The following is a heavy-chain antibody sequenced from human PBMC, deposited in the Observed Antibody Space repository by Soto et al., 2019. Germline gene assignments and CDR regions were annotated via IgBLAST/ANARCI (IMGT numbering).Heavy chain of an antibody. CDR2: IIPICGTA. J-gene: IGHJ6*02. D-gene: IGHD2-2*01. CDR3: ARVPKVVPAAMGEGTDSYYYYYGMDV. V-gene: IGHV1-69*01. Sequence: QVQLVQSGAEVKKPGSSVKVSCKASGGTFSSYAISWLRQAPGQGLEWMGGIIPICGTANYAQKFQGRVTITADESTSTAYMELSSLRSEDTAVYYCARVPKVVPAAMGEGTDSYYYYYGMDVWGQGTTVTVSS. CDR1: GGTFSSYA.